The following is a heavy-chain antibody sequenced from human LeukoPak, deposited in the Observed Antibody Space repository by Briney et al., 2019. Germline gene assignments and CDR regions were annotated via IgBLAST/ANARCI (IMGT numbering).Heavy chain of an antibody. CDR2: IKSKVHGETV. Sequence: GGSLRLSCTAPGSSLSGAWMSWVRQPPGKGLEWVGRIKSKVHGETVDYAEPVKGRFTMSRDDSTSTVYLQMDSLRIEDTATCYCATDDSPNWRQGTLVTVSS. CDR3: ATDDSPN. D-gene: IGHD2-15*01. CDR1: GSSLSGAW. V-gene: IGHV3-15*01. J-gene: IGHJ4*02.